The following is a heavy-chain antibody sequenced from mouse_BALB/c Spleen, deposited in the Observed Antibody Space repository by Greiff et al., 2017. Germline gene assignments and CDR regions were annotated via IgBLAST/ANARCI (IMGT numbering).Heavy chain of an antibody. D-gene: IGHD1-1*01. V-gene: IGHV1S137*01. CDR2: ISTYYGDA. Sequence: VQLQQSGAELVRPGVSVKISCKGSGYTFTDYAMHWVKQSHAKSLEWIGVISTYYGDASYNQKFKGKATMTVDKSSSTAYMELARLTSEDSAIYYCARGHYYGSSLDYWGQGTTLTVSS. CDR1: GYTFTDYA. J-gene: IGHJ2*01. CDR3: ARGHYYGSSLDY.